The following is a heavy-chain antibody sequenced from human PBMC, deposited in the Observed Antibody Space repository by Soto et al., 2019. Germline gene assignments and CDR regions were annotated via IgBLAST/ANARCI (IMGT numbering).Heavy chain of an antibody. CDR1: GFTFSSYA. CDR3: AKVEGFEDFWSRYPTRYYFDY. J-gene: IGHJ4*02. D-gene: IGHD3-3*01. CDR2: ISGSGGST. V-gene: IGHV3-23*01. Sequence: PGGSLRLSCAASGFTFSSYAMSWVRQAPGKGLEWVSAISGSGGSTYYADSVKGRFTISRDNSKNTLYLQMNSLRAEDTAVYYCAKVEGFEDFWSRYPTRYYFDYCGQGPLVTVYS.